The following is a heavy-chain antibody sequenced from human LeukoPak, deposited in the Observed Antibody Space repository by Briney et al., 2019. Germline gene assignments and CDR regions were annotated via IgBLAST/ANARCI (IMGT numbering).Heavy chain of an antibody. CDR1: GGSISSSNW. CDR3: ASRPGSSWTFDY. CDR2: IYHSGST. V-gene: IGHV4-4*02. J-gene: IGHJ4*02. Sequence: SGTLSLTCAVSGGSISSSNWWSWVRQPPGKGLEWIGEIYHSGSTNYNPSLKGRVTISVDKSKNQFSLKLSSVTAADTAVYYCASRPGSSWTFDYWGQGTLVTVSS. D-gene: IGHD6-13*01.